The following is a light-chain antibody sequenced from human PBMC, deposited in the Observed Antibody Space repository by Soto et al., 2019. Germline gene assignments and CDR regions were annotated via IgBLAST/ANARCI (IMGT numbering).Light chain of an antibody. Sequence: QSVLAQPPSASGFPGQSVTISCTGTSSDVGYYDYASWYQQHPGKAPKLVIYEVTKRPSGVPDRVSAPKSGNTASLTVSGLRAEDEADYYCSSYAGSNNFVFGSGTKVTVL. CDR3: SSYAGSNNFV. J-gene: IGLJ1*01. CDR2: EVT. CDR1: SSDVGYYDY. V-gene: IGLV2-8*01.